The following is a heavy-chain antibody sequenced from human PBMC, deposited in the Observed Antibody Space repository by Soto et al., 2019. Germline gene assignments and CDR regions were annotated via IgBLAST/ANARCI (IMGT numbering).Heavy chain of an antibody. J-gene: IGHJ6*02. D-gene: IGHD2-15*01. V-gene: IGHV1-69*13. CDR1: GGTFSSYA. Sequence: GASVKVSCKASGGTFSSYAISWVRQAPGQGLEWMGGIIPIFGTANYAQKFQGRVTITADESTSTAYMELSSLRSEDTAVYYCARGVVVAAAPYYYYYGMDVWGEGTTVTV. CDR3: ARGVVVAAAPYYYYYGMDV. CDR2: IIPIFGTA.